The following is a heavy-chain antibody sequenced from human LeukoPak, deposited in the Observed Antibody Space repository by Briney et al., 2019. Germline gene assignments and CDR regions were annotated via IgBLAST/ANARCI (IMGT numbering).Heavy chain of an antibody. CDR2: ISAYNGNT. V-gene: IGHV1-18*01. CDR1: GYTFTSYG. J-gene: IGHJ6*03. Sequence: GASVKVSCKASGYTFTSYGISWVRQAPGQGLEWMGWISAYNGNTNYAQKLQGRVTMTTDTSTSTAYMELRSLRSDDTAVYYCARESSAVVVPAAINYDYYYMDVWGKGTTVTISS. CDR3: ARESSAVVVPAAINYDYYYMDV. D-gene: IGHD2-2*01.